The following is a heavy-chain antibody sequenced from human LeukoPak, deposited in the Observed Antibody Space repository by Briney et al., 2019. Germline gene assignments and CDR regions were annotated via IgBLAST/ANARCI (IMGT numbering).Heavy chain of an antibody. Sequence: GGSLRLSCAASGFPFSSYSMNWVRQAPGEGLEWVSYISSSGSAIYYAHSVKGRFTISRDNAKNSLYLQKNSLRDEDTAVYYCARDADGRDELWFGVWGQGTLVTVSS. V-gene: IGHV3-48*02. J-gene: IGHJ1*01. CDR1: GFPFSSYS. CDR3: ARDADGRDELWFGV. CDR2: ISSSGSAI. D-gene: IGHD3-10*01.